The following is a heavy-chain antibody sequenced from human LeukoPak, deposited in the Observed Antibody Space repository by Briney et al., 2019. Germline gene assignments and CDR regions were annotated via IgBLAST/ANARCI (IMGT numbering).Heavy chain of an antibody. CDR1: GYTFTGYY. CDR2: INPNSGGT. CDR3: ARAVVVVPAAIWFDP. D-gene: IGHD2-2*01. V-gene: IGHV1-2*02. J-gene: IGHJ5*02. Sequence: ASVKVSCKASGYTFTGYYMHWVRQAPGQGLEWMGWINPNSGGTNYAQKFQGRVTMTRDTSISTAYMELSRLRSDDTAVYYCARAVVVVPAAIWFDPWGQGTLVTVSS.